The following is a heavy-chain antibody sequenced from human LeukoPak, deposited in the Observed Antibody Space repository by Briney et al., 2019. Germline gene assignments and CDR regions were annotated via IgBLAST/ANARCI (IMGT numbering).Heavy chain of an antibody. CDR3: ARTGYSSGWWDY. D-gene: IGHD6-19*01. Sequence: GGSLRLSCAASGFPFSSYEMNWVRQAPGKGLEWVSYISSSGSTIYYADSVKGRFTISRDNAKNSLYLQMNSLRAEDTAVYYCARTGYSSGWWDYWGQGTLVTVSS. J-gene: IGHJ4*01. V-gene: IGHV3-48*03. CDR1: GFPFSSYE. CDR2: ISSSGSTI.